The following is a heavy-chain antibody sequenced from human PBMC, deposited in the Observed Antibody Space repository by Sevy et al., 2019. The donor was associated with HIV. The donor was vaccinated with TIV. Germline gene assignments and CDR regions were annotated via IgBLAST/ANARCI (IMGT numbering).Heavy chain of an antibody. V-gene: IGHV1-69*13. J-gene: IGHJ4*02. CDR3: VRSISWYASFDY. CDR1: GRTFNSYA. CDR2: IIPMLGTA. Sequence: ASVKVSCKASGRTFNSYAISWVRQAPGQGLEWMGGIIPMLGTAYYVQKFQDRVTITADESTSTAYMELSSLRSEDTAVYYCVRSISWYASFDYWGQGTLVTVSS. D-gene: IGHD6-13*01.